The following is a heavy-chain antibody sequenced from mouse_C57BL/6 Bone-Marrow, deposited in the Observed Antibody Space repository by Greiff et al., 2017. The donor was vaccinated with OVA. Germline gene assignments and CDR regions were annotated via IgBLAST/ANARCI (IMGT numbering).Heavy chain of an antibody. D-gene: IGHD2-3*01. V-gene: IGHV1-81*01. CDR2: IYPRSGNT. CDR1: GYTFTSYG. J-gene: IGHJ1*03. CDR3: ARLYDGYPYWYFDV. Sequence: QVQLQQPGAELASPGASVKLSCKASGYTFTSYGISWVKQRTGQGLEWIGEIYPRSGNTYYNEKFKGKATLTADKSSSTAYMELRSLTSEDSAVYFCARLYDGYPYWYFDVWGTGTTVTVSS.